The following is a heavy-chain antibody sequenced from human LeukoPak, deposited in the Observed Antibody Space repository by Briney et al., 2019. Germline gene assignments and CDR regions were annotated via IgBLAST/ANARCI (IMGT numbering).Heavy chain of an antibody. CDR2: IYTSGST. CDR1: GGSISSGSYY. CDR3: ARDRPYYYDSSGYLDY. D-gene: IGHD3-22*01. V-gene: IGHV4-61*02. Sequence: PSETLSLTCTVSGGSISSGSYYWSWIRQPAGKGLEWIGRIYTSGSTNYNPSLKSRVTMSVDTSKNQFSLKLSSVTAADTAVYYCARDRPYYYDSSGYLDYRGQGTLVTVSS. J-gene: IGHJ4*02.